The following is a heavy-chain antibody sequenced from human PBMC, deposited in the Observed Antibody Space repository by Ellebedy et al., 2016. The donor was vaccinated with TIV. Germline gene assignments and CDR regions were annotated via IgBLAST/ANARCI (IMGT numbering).Heavy chain of an antibody. D-gene: IGHD1-26*01. CDR3: AKDFSGEEWELLWADY. CDR2: ISGSGGST. J-gene: IGHJ4*02. CDR1: GFTFSSYA. Sequence: GGSLRLSXAASGFTFSSYAMSWVRQAPGKGLEWVSAISGSGGSTYYADSVKGRFTISRDNSKNTLYLQMNSLRAEDTAVYYCAKDFSGEEWELLWADYWGQGTLVTVSS. V-gene: IGHV3-23*01.